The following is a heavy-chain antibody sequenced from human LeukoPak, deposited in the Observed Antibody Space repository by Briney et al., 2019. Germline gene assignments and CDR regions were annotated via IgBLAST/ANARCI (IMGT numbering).Heavy chain of an antibody. CDR2: IYYSGST. D-gene: IGHD1-26*01. CDR1: GGSISSSSYY. Sequence: SETLSLTCTVSGGSISSSSYYWGWIRQPPGKGLEWIGGIYYSGSTYYNPSLKSRVTISVDTSKNQFSLKLSSVTAADTAVYYCARHAERELDYWGQGTLVTVSS. CDR3: ARHAERELDY. V-gene: IGHV4-39*01. J-gene: IGHJ4*02.